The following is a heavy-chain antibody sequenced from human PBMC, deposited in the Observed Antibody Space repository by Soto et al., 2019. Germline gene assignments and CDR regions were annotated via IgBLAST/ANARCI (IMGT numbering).Heavy chain of an antibody. CDR3: AKDFGGLYNWFDP. J-gene: IGHJ5*02. Sequence: ASVKVSCKASGYMFTSYDINWVRQAAGQGLEWLGRMNPNSGKTDYAQKFQGRLTMTRDTSISTVYMELSSLTSEDTAVYYCAKDFGGLYNWFDPWGQGTLVTVSS. CDR1: GYMFTSYD. D-gene: IGHD3-16*01. CDR2: MNPNSGKT. V-gene: IGHV1-8*01.